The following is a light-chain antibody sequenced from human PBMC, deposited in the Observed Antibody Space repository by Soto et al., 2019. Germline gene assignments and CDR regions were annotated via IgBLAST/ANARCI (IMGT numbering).Light chain of an antibody. J-gene: IGLJ2*01. CDR1: SSNIGNNY. CDR3: GTWDSSLSVGV. CDR2: DSN. Sequence: QSVLTQPPSVSAAPGQKVTISCSGSSSNIGNNYVSWYQQLPGTAPKLLIYDSNKRPSGIPDRFPGSKSGTSATLGITGLQTGDEADYYCGTWDSSLSVGVFGGGTKLTVL. V-gene: IGLV1-51*01.